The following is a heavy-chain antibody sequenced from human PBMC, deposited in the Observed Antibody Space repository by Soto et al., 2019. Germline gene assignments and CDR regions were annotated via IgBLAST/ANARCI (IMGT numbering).Heavy chain of an antibody. V-gene: IGHV3-23*01. CDR3: AYSSTPLDY. D-gene: IGHD6-13*01. CDR1: GFTFSSYA. CDR2: ISGSGGST. J-gene: IGHJ4*02. Sequence: EVQLLESGGGLVQPGGSLRLSCAASGFTFSSYAMSWVRQAPGKGLEWVSAISGSGGSTYYADSVKGRFTISRDNSKNTLYLQSNSLRAEETAVYYGAYSSTPLDYWGQGTLVTVSS.